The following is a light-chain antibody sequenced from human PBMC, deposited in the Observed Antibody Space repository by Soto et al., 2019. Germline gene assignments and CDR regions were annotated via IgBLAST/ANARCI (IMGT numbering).Light chain of an antibody. Sequence: DIQMTQSPSTLSASVGDRVNLTCRASQSISSWLAWYQQKPGKAPKLLINKASSLESGVPSRFSGSGSGTEFTLTISSLQPDDFATYYCQHFNSYPWTFGQGTKVDIK. J-gene: IGKJ1*01. V-gene: IGKV1-5*03. CDR1: QSISSW. CDR3: QHFNSYPWT. CDR2: KAS.